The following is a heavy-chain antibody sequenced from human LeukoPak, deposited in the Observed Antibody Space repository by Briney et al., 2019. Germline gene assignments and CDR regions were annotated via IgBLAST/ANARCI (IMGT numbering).Heavy chain of an antibody. CDR3: VKDLFYYDKGGFDY. CDR1: GFTFSSYG. D-gene: IGHD3-22*01. CDR2: ISYDGSNQ. Sequence: PGGSLRLSCAASGFTFSSYGMHWVRQAPGKGLEWVAFISYDGSNQYYADSVKGRFTLSRDNSKNTLYLQMDSLRPEDTALYYCVKDLFYYDKGGFDYWGQGTPVTVSS. V-gene: IGHV3-30*18. J-gene: IGHJ4*02.